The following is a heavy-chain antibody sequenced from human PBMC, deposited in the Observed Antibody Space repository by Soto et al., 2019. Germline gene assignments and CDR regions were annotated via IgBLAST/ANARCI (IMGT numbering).Heavy chain of an antibody. CDR2: IIPMFGTA. D-gene: IGHD3-10*01. Sequence: QVQLVQSGAEVKKPGSSVKVSCKASGGTFSRHSVSWVRQAPGQGLEWMGGIIPMFGTANHAQKFQGRVTITADESTSTVFVELRSLRSDDTAIYYCARGWGYETTDYYFAYWGQGTQVIVSS. CDR1: GGTFSRHS. V-gene: IGHV1-69*01. CDR3: ARGWGYETTDYYFAY. J-gene: IGHJ4*02.